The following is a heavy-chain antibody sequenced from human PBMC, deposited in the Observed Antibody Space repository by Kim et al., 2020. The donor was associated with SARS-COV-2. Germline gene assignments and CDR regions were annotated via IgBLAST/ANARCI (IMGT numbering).Heavy chain of an antibody. V-gene: IGHV3-53*01. J-gene: IGHJ4*02. CDR1: GFTVSSNY. CDR2: IYSGGST. D-gene: IGHD3-10*01. Sequence: GGSLRLSCAASGFTVSSNYMSWVRQAPGKGLEWVSVIYSGGSTYYADSVKGRFTISRDNSKNTLYLQMNSLRAEDTAVYYCARAILWFGGSQVDYWGQGTLVTVSS. CDR3: ARAILWFGGSQVDY.